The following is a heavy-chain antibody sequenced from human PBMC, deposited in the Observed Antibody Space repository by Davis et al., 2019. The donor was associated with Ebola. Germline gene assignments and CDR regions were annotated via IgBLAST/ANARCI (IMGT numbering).Heavy chain of an antibody. CDR2: ISISSGFT. Sequence: GESLTISCAASGFSFSDYYMSWIRQAPGKGLEWVSYISISSGFTNYADSVKGRFTISRDNAKNSLYLQMNSLRAEDTAVYYCARGPRKMATTNFDYWGQGTLVTVSS. J-gene: IGHJ4*02. CDR1: GFSFSDYY. CDR3: ARGPRKMATTNFDY. D-gene: IGHD5-24*01. V-gene: IGHV3-11*06.